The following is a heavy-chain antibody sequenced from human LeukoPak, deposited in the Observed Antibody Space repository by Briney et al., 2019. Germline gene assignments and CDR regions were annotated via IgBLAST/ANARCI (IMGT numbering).Heavy chain of an antibody. CDR1: GGSMSFYY. D-gene: IGHD3-22*01. Sequence: KASETLSLTCTVSGGSMSFYYWNWIRQSPGKGLEWIGYIYYTGSTKYNPSPQSRVTISVDKSENQFSLNLYSVTAADTAVYYCARVGYYDSSGYLDYWGQGTQVTVSS. V-gene: IGHV4-59*01. CDR3: ARVGYYDSSGYLDY. J-gene: IGHJ4*02. CDR2: IYYTGST.